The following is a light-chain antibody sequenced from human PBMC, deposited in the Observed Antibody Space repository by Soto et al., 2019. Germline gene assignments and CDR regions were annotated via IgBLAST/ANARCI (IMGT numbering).Light chain of an antibody. CDR2: DVS. CDR3: CSYAGSYTFDV. V-gene: IGLV2-11*01. Sequence: QSALPQPRSVSGSPGQSVTISCTGTSSDVGGYNYVSWYQQHPGKAPKLMIYDVSKRPSEVPDRFSGSKSGNTASLTISGLQAEDEADYYCCSYAGSYTFDVFGGGTKLTVL. CDR1: SSDVGGYNY. J-gene: IGLJ2*01.